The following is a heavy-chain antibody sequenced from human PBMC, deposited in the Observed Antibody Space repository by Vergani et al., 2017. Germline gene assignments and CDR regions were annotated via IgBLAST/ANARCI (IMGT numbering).Heavy chain of an antibody. CDR1: GFTFIMHA. Sequence: EVQLLESGGDLVQPGGSLRLSCAASGFTFIMHAMSWVRQAPGKGLEWVSAISGSGGSTYYADSVKGRFTISRDNSKNTLYLQMNSLRAEDTAVYYCAKDRGDFLGATYFDYWGQGTLVTVSS. J-gene: IGHJ4*02. CDR3: AKDRGDFLGATYFDY. CDR2: ISGSGGST. V-gene: IGHV3-23*01. D-gene: IGHD1-26*01.